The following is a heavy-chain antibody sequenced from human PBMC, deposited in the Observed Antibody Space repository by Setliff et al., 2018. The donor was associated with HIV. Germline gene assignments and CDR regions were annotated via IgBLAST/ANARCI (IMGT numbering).Heavy chain of an antibody. J-gene: IGHJ4*02. V-gene: IGHV1-2*02. CDR3: AREYIVGATKAFDY. D-gene: IGHD1-26*01. Sequence: ASVKVSCKSSGYAFITYAIHWVRQAPGQRLEWLGWINAGTGGTNYAQKFQGRVTMTRDTSISTAYMELSRLRSDDTAVYYCAREYIVGATKAFDYWGQGTLVTVSS. CDR1: GYAFITYA. CDR2: INAGTGGT.